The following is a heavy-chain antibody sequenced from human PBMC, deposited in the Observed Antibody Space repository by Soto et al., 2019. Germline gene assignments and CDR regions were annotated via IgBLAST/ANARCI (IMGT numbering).Heavy chain of an antibody. V-gene: IGHV3-23*01. J-gene: IGHJ6*02. Sequence: GGSLRLSCAASGFTFSSYAMSWVRQAPGKGLEWVSAISGSGGSTYYADSVKGRFTISRDNSKNTLYLQMNSLRAEDTAVYYCAKDSIVLTVYDKAPYGMDVWGQGTTVTVSS. CDR2: ISGSGGST. CDR1: GFTFSSYA. D-gene: IGHD2-8*01. CDR3: AKDSIVLTVYDKAPYGMDV.